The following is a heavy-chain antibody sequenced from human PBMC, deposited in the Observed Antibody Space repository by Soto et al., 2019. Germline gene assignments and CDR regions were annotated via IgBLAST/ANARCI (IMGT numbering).Heavy chain of an antibody. CDR2: INAGNGNT. J-gene: IGHJ6*02. D-gene: IGHD2-2*01. V-gene: IGHV1-3*01. CDR3: AREYQLTYYYYYGIDV. CDR1: GYTFTSYA. Sequence: ASVKVSCKASGYTFTSYAMHWVRQAPGQRLEWMGWINAGNGNTKYSQKLQGRVTITRDTSASTAYMELSSLRSEDTAVYYCAREYQLTYYYYYGIDVWGQGTTVTVSS.